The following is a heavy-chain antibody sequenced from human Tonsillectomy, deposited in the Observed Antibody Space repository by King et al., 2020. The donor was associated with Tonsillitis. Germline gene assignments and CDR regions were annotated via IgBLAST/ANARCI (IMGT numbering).Heavy chain of an antibody. Sequence: EVQLVESGGGLVKPGGSLRLSCAASGFTFSTYSMNWVRQAPGKGLEWVSSISSYSSYIYYADSVKGRFTISRDNAKNSLYLQMNSLRAEDTAVYYCARDWPYFYDSGGYSQGDYYYYGMDVWGQGTTVTVSS. CDR1: GFTFSTYS. V-gene: IGHV3-21*01. D-gene: IGHD3-22*01. CDR2: ISSYSSYI. J-gene: IGHJ6*02. CDR3: ARDWPYFYDSGGYSQGDYYYYGMDV.